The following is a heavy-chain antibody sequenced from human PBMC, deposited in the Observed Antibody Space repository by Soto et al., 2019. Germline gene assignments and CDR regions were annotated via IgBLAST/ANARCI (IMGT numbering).Heavy chain of an antibody. CDR2: ISGSGGST. Sequence: GGSLRLSCAASGFTFSSYAMSWVRQSPGKGLEWVSAISGSGGSTYYADSVKGRFTISRDNSKNTLYLQMNSLRAEDTAVYYCAKDSDIVVVPAAISRAFDIWGQGTMVTVSS. CDR1: GFTFSSYA. J-gene: IGHJ3*02. D-gene: IGHD2-2*01. V-gene: IGHV3-23*01. CDR3: AKDSDIVVVPAAISRAFDI.